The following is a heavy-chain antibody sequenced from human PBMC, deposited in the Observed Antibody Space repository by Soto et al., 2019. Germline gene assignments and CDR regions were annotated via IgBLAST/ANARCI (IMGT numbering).Heavy chain of an antibody. CDR2: IYRGGGT. CDR1: GLSVSANY. CDR3: ARRDDSEAFDI. J-gene: IGHJ3*02. V-gene: IGHV3-53*01. Sequence: EIQLVESGGGLIQPGGSLRLICAASGLSVSANYMTWVRQVPGKGLEWLSIIYRGGGTYYADSLRGRAIISRDASKNIVFLQMSTLTVDDAGVYYCARRDDSEAFDIWGRGTVVNVSS. D-gene: IGHD5-18*01.